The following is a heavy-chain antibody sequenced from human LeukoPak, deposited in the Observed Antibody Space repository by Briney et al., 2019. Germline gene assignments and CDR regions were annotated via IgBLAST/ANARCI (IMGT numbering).Heavy chain of an antibody. V-gene: IGHV4-4*07. D-gene: IGHD7-27*01. CDR2: IYTSGST. CDR1: GGSISSYY. CDR3: ARGYNWGSPTRNFYYLDV. Sequence: PSETLSLTCTVSGGSISSYYWSWIRRPAGKGLEWIGRIYTSGSTNYNPSLKSRVTMSVDTSKNQFSLKLRSVTAADTAVYYCARGYNWGSPTRNFYYLDVWGKGPRSPSP. J-gene: IGHJ6*03.